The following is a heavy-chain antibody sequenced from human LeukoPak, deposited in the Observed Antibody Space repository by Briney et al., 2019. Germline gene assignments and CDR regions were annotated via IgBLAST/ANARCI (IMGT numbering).Heavy chain of an antibody. Sequence: GGSLRLSCIASGFTFSEYAMHWVHQAPGSGPEWVAFISSDGSDKYYADSVKGRSTISRDNSKSTLYLQMSSLRPDDTAVFSCARDVHYTSSKPGWPFDVWGQGTVVTVSS. CDR2: ISSDGSDK. D-gene: IGHD1-1*01. CDR3: ARDVHYTSSKPGWPFDV. V-gene: IGHV3-30*15. CDR1: GFTFSEYA. J-gene: IGHJ3*01.